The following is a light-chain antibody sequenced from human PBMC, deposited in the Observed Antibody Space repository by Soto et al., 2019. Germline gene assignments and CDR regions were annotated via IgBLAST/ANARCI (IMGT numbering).Light chain of an antibody. V-gene: IGKV3-15*01. Sequence: IVMTQSPATLSLSPGERATLSCGASQSVSSNVAWYQQMPGQTPRLLIYGASTRATGIPVRFSGSGSGTEFTLTISSLQSEDFAVYYCHQYDDGPYTFGQGSKV. J-gene: IGKJ2*01. CDR2: GAS. CDR3: HQYDDGPYT. CDR1: QSVSSN.